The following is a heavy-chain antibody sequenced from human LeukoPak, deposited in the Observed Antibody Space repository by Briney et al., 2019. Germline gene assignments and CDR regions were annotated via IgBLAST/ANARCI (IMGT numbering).Heavy chain of an antibody. CDR2: INWNGGST. J-gene: IGHJ4*02. CDR3: ARGTLKAAATDFDY. CDR1: GFTFSSYW. V-gene: IGHV3-20*04. D-gene: IGHD6-13*01. Sequence: GGSLRLSCAASGFTFSSYWMHWVRQAPGKGLEWVSGINWNGGSTGYADSVKGRFTISRDNAKNSLYLQMNSLRAEDTALYYCARGTLKAAATDFDYWGQGTLVTVSS.